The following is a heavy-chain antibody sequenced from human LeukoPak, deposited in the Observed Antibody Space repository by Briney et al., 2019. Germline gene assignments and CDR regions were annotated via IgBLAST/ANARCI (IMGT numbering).Heavy chain of an antibody. Sequence: GGSLRLSCAASGFTFSSYWMHWVRQAPGKGLVWVSRINSDGSSTSYADSVKGRLTISRDNAKNTLYLQMNSLRAEDTAVYYCARVYYGSGSTPGFDYWGQGTLVTVSS. V-gene: IGHV3-74*01. CDR1: GFTFSSYW. CDR2: INSDGSST. D-gene: IGHD3-10*01. CDR3: ARVYYGSGSTPGFDY. J-gene: IGHJ4*02.